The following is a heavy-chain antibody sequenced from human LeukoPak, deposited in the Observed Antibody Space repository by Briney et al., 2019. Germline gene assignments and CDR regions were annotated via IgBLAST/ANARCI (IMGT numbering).Heavy chain of an antibody. CDR2: ISGSGGNT. CDR3: AGGGDILTGYYIVL. Sequence: PGGPLRLSCAASGSAFSRYGIVWVRQAPGRGLEWVSGISGSGGNTYYGDSVKGRFTISRDNSKNTVYLQMNSLRAEDTAVYYCAGGGDILTGYYIVLWGQGTLVTVSS. CDR1: GSAFSRYG. J-gene: IGHJ4*02. V-gene: IGHV3-23*01. D-gene: IGHD3-9*01.